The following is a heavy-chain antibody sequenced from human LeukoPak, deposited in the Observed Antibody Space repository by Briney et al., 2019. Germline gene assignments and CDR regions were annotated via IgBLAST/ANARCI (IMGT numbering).Heavy chain of an antibody. Sequence: GGSLRLSCVASGFTFEDYAMHWVRQAPGKGLEWVSGISWNSGSIGYADSVKGRFTISRDNAKNSLYVQMNSLRAEDTAVYYCARPPFDYSSSSGWFDPWGQGTLVTVSS. V-gene: IGHV3-9*01. J-gene: IGHJ5*02. D-gene: IGHD6-6*01. CDR2: ISWNSGSI. CDR1: GFTFEDYA. CDR3: ARPPFDYSSSSGWFDP.